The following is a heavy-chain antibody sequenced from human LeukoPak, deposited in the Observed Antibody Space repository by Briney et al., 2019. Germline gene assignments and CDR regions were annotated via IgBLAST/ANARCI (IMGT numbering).Heavy chain of an antibody. CDR2: IYTSGST. Sequence: SETLSLTCTVSGGSISSYYWSWIRQPAGKGLEWIGRIYTSGSTNYNPSLKSRVTMSVDTSKTQFSLKLSSVTAADTAVYYCARLSADSSSSRGFDYWSQGTLVTVSS. V-gene: IGHV4-4*07. D-gene: IGHD2-2*01. CDR3: ARLSADSSSSRGFDY. J-gene: IGHJ4*02. CDR1: GGSISSYY.